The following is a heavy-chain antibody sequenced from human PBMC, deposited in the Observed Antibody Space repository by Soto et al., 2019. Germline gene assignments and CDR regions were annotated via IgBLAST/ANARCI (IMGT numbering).Heavy chain of an antibody. Sequence: SLRLSCAASGFMFSAYAMLWVRQAPGKGLEWVAAISYDGTNKYYADSVKGRFTISRDNSKNTLFLQMNSLRAEDTAVYYCARDPSPYTSGWYGVDFWGHGTLVTVSS. CDR1: GFMFSAYA. J-gene: IGHJ4*01. CDR3: ARDPSPYTSGWYGVDF. D-gene: IGHD6-19*01. CDR2: ISYDGTNK. V-gene: IGHV3-30*04.